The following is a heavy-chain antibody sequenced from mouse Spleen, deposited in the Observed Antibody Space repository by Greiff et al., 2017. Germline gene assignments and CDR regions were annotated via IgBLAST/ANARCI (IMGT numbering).Heavy chain of an antibody. D-gene: IGHD2-1*01. J-gene: IGHJ2*01. V-gene: IGHV5-9*04. CDR2: ISSGGGNT. CDR1: GFTFSSYA. Sequence: EVKLMESGGGLVKLGGSLKLSCAASGFTFSSYAMSWVRQTPEKRLEWVATISSGGGNTYYPDSVKGRFTISRDNAKNTLYLQMSSLKSEDTAMYYCARSYGNYYFDYWGQGTTLTVSS. CDR3: ARSYGNYYFDY.